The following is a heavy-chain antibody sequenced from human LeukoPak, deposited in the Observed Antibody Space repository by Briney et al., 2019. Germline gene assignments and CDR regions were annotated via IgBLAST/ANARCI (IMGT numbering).Heavy chain of an antibody. J-gene: IGHJ4*02. CDR3: VRPLDY. D-gene: IGHD1-14*01. V-gene: IGHV3-23*01. Sequence: GKGLEWVSVIAGSDGFTQYADSVKGRFTISRDNSKNTVYLQMNRLRVEDTALYYCVRPLDYWGQGTLVTVSS. CDR2: IAGSDGFT.